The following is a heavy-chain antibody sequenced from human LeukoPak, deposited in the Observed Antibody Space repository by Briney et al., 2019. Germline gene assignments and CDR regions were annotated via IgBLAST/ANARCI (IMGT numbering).Heavy chain of an antibody. J-gene: IGHJ5*02. D-gene: IGHD3-3*01. Sequence: TGGSLRLSCAASGFTFSSYAMSWVRQAPGKGLEWVSAISGSGGSTYYADSVKGRFTISRDNSKNTLYLQMNSLRAEDTAVYYCARITYDFWSGYYMPDDPWGQGTLVTVSS. CDR1: GFTFSSYA. CDR3: ARITYDFWSGYYMPDDP. V-gene: IGHV3-23*01. CDR2: ISGSGGST.